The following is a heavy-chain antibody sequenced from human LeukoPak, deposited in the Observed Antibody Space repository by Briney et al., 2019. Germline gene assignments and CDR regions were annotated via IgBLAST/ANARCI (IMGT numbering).Heavy chain of an antibody. CDR3: AKEYYDFWSGYYPRGWFDP. V-gene: IGHV3-33*06. CDR2: MWYDGSNK. D-gene: IGHD3-3*01. CDR1: GFTFSGYG. J-gene: IGHJ5*02. Sequence: GGSLRLSCAASGFTFSGYGMHWVRQAPGKGLEWVAVMWYDGSNKYYADSVKGRFTISRDNSKNTLYLQMNSLRAEDTAVYYCAKEYYDFWSGYYPRGWFDPWGQGTLVTVSS.